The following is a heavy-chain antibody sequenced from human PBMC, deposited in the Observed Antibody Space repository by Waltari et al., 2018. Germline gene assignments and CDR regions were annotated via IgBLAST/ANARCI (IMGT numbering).Heavy chain of an antibody. CDR1: GFTFSSYA. J-gene: IGHJ4*02. CDR3: AKNRESTINYFDY. D-gene: IGHD1-1*01. CDR2: ISGSDNYK. Sequence: QLLESGGGLVQPGGSLRLPCAASGFTFSSYAMSWVRQAPGKGLEWVSTISGSDNYKYYANSVKGRFTISRDNSKNTLYLQMNSLRAEDTAVYYCAKNRESTINYFDYWGQGTLVTVSS. V-gene: IGHV3-23*01.